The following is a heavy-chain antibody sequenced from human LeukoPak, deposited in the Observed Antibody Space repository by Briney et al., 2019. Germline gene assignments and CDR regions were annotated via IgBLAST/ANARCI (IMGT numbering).Heavy chain of an antibody. J-gene: IGHJ5*02. D-gene: IGHD3-9*01. CDR3: ARGIHLRYFAENWFDP. CDR1: SSYW. CDR2: IHYSGGT. V-gene: IGHV4-39*07. Sequence: SSYWMSWVRQPPGKGLEWIGTIHYSGGTYYNPSLKSRVTISVDTSKNQFSLKLSSLTAADTAVYYCARGIHLRYFAENWFDPWGQGTLVTVSS.